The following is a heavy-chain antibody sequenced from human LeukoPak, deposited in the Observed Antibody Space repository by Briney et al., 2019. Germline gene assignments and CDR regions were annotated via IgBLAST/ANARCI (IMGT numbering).Heavy chain of an antibody. D-gene: IGHD2-15*01. CDR1: GYTFTSYG. J-gene: IGHJ4*02. V-gene: IGHV1-18*01. CDR3: ARDRPRGYCSGGSCYFGFDY. Sequence: ASVKVSCKASGYTFTSYGISWVRQAPGQGLEWMGWISAYNGNTNYAQKLQGRVTMTTDTSTSTAYMELRSLRSDDTAVYYCARDRPRGYCSGGSCYFGFDYWGQGTLVSVSP. CDR2: ISAYNGNT.